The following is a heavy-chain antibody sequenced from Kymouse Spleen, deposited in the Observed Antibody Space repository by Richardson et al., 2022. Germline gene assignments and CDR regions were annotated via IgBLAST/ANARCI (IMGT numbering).Heavy chain of an antibody. CDR1: GGSFSGYY. D-gene: IGHD1-7*01. V-gene: IGHV4-34*01. CDR3: ARGEYNWNYNWFDP. J-gene: IGHJ5*02. Sequence: QVQLQQWGAGLLKPSETLSLTCAVYGGSFSGYYWSWIRQPPGKGLEWIGEINHSGSTNYNPSLKSRVTISVDTSKNQFSLKLSSVTAADTAVYYCARGEYNWNYNWFDPWGQGTLVTVSS. CDR2: INHSGST.